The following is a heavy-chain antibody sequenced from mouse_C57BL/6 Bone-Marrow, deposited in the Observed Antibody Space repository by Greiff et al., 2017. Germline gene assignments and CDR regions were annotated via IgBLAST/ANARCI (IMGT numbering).Heavy chain of an antibody. J-gene: IGHJ3*01. V-gene: IGHV1-81*01. CDR3: AKLYYGNYPFAY. D-gene: IGHD2-1*01. Sequence: QVQLQQSGAELARPGASVKLSCKASGYTFTSYDISWVKQRTGQGLEWIGEIYPRSGNTYYNEKFKGKATLTADKSSSTAYMELRSLTSEDSAVYFCAKLYYGNYPFAYWGQGTLVTVSA. CDR2: IYPRSGNT. CDR1: GYTFTSYD.